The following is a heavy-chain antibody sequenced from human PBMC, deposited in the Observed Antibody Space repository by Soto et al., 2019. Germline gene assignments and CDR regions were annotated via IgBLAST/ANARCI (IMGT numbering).Heavy chain of an antibody. D-gene: IGHD3-3*01. CDR3: AHRVLRAVFGLVTTTAIYFDF. Sequence: QITLNESGPTQVKPRQTLTLTCTFSGFSLTTSGVGVGWIRQSPGKAPERLALIYWDVDKRYSPSLKSRLTITKDTSKNQVVLTMADLDPADTATYYCAHRVLRAVFGLVTTTAIYFDFWGQGTPVAVSS. J-gene: IGHJ4*02. V-gene: IGHV2-5*02. CDR2: IYWDVDK. CDR1: GFSLTTSGVG.